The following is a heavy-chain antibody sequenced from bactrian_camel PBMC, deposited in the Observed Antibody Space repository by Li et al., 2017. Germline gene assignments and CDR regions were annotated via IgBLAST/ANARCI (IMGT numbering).Heavy chain of an antibody. D-gene: IGHD3*01. V-gene: IGHV3S1*01. CDR3: AAGTGPSGAKVWGGCWYNH. Sequence: HVQLVESGGGSVQVGGSLRLSCVASGDTISRYCIGRFRQAPGSEREGVASIYAGGGTPHYADSVKGRFTISLDKATRTLHLQMNSLEVEDTAMYYCAAGTGPSGAKVWGGCWYNHWGQGTQVTVS. CDR2: IYAGGGTP. J-gene: IGHJ4*01. CDR1: GDTISRYC.